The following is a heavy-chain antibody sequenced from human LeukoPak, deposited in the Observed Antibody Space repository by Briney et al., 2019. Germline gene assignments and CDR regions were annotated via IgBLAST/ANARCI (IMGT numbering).Heavy chain of an antibody. CDR3: ARYGSYFDY. Sequence: SETLSLTCTVSGGSISNYYWSWVRQPPGKGLEWIGYIYYSGSTNYNPSLKSRVAISVDTSKNQFSLKLSSVTAADTAVYYCARYGSYFDYWGQGTLVTVSS. CDR1: GGSISNYY. D-gene: IGHD1-26*01. V-gene: IGHV4-59*08. CDR2: IYYSGST. J-gene: IGHJ4*02.